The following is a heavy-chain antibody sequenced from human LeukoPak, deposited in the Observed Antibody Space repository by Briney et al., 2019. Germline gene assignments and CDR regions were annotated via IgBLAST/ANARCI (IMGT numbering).Heavy chain of an antibody. Sequence: SETLSLTRTVSGGSISSYYWSWIRQPPGKGLEWIGYIYYSGSTYYNPSLKTRVTISVDTSKNQFSLNLSSVTAADTAVYYCARGIGVRGVCLGYWGQGTLVTVSS. CDR2: IYYSGST. J-gene: IGHJ4*02. D-gene: IGHD3-10*01. V-gene: IGHV4-59*12. CDR1: GGSISSYY. CDR3: ARGIGVRGVCLGY.